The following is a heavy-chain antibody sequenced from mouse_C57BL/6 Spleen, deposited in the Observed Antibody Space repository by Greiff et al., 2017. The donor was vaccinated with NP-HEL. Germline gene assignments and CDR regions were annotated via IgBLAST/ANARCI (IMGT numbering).Heavy chain of an antibody. CDR1: GYSFTSYY. J-gene: IGHJ4*01. D-gene: IGHD2-2*01. CDR2: IYPGSGNT. Sequence: QVQLQQSGPELVKPGASVKISCKASGYSFTSYYIHWVKQRPGQGLEWIGWIYPGSGNTKYNEKFKGKATLTADTSSSTAYMQLSSLTSEDSAVYYCAFYYGYVEYYAMDYWGQGTSVTVSS. CDR3: AFYYGYVEYYAMDY. V-gene: IGHV1-66*01.